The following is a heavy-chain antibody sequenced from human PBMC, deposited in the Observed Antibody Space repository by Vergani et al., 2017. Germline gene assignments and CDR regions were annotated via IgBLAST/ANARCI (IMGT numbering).Heavy chain of an antibody. CDR3: AHGRISMRGVIMVHPYYFDD. J-gene: IGHJ4*02. D-gene: IGHD3-10*01. Sequence: QITLKESGPTLVKPTQTLTLTCTFSGFSLSTTGVGVGWIRQPPGKALEWLALIYWNDDKRYSPSLRSRHTITKDTSKNQVVLTLTNLGPVDTGTYYCAHGRISMRGVIMVHPYYFDDWGQGTLVTVSS. CDR1: GFSLSTTGVG. CDR2: IYWNDDK. V-gene: IGHV2-5*01.